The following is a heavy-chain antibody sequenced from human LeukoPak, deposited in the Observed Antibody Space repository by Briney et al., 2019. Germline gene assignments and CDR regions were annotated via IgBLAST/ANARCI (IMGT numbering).Heavy chain of an antibody. CDR1: GFTFSSYA. CDR3: AKDSATPVSSWGYNWFDP. Sequence: GGSLRLSCAASGFTFSSYAMSWVRQPPAKGLEGVSAISGSGGSTYYADSVKGRFTISRDNSKNTLYLQMNSLRGEDTAVYYCAKDSATPVSSWGYNWFDPWGQGTLVTVSS. J-gene: IGHJ5*02. V-gene: IGHV3-23*01. CDR2: ISGSGGST. D-gene: IGHD6-13*01.